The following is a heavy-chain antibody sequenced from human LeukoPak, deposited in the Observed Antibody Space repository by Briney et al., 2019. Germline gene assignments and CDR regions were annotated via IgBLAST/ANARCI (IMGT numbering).Heavy chain of an antibody. CDR2: ISVYNGNT. D-gene: IGHD3-22*01. Sequence: ASVRVSCKASGYTFSIYGFSWVRQAPGQGLEWMGWISVYNGNTNYAQKFQGRVTMTTDTSTSTAHMELRSLRSDDTAVYYCARDSRYYDSSGYYYEYFQHWGQGTLVTVSS. CDR1: GYTFSIYG. CDR3: ARDSRYYDSSGYYYEYFQH. V-gene: IGHV1-18*01. J-gene: IGHJ1*01.